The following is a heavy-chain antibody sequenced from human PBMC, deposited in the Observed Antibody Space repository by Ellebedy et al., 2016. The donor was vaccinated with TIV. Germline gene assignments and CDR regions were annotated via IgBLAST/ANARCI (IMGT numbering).Heavy chain of an antibody. J-gene: IGHJ4*02. D-gene: IGHD3-22*01. V-gene: IGHV3-23*01. Sequence: GESLKISCAASGFTFTSFAMSWVRQAPGKGLERVSTISHTGTRTYYADSVEGRFTISRDTSKKTLYLQMNSLRDEDTAVYYCAKGRGGGSDTSAPRYYFDYWGLGTLVTVSS. CDR1: GFTFTSFA. CDR2: ISHTGTRT. CDR3: AKGRGGGSDTSAPRYYFDY.